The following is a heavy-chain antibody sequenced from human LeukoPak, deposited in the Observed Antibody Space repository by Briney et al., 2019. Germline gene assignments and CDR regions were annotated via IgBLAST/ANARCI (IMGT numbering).Heavy chain of an antibody. CDR1: GYTFTGYY. D-gene: IGHD2-21*02. CDR2: INPNSGGT. Sequence: GASVKVSCEASGYTFTGYYLHWVRQTPGQGLEWMGWINPNSGGTNYAQKFQGRVTMTRDTSISTAYMELSRLRSDDTAVYYCAREGEGEVTAIDYWGQGTLVTVSS. V-gene: IGHV1-2*02. J-gene: IGHJ4*02. CDR3: AREGEGEVTAIDY.